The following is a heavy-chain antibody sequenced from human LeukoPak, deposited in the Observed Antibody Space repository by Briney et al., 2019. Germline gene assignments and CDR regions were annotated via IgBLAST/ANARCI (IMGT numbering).Heavy chain of an antibody. CDR2: FYYSGST. J-gene: IGHJ3*02. CDR3: ARRRGDYGSGELDI. D-gene: IGHD3-10*01. V-gene: IGHV4-59*08. Sequence: ETLSLTCSVSGGSFRSYHGLGLRQPPGGGGVGLGFFYYSGSTNYNPSLKSRVTVSVDTPRNQLSLKLSSVTAADTAVYYCARRRGDYGSGELDIWGQGTMVTVSS. CDR1: GGSFRSYH.